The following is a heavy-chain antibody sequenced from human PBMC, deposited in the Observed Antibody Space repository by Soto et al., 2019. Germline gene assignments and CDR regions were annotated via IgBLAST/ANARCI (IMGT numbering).Heavy chain of an antibody. CDR3: ARIPNERGGWFDP. V-gene: IGHV1-2*04. CDR2: INPNSGVT. D-gene: IGHD2-8*01. Sequence: GASVKVSCKASGYTFTGYYMHWVRQAPGQGLEWMGWINPNSGVTKYAEEFQAWVTMTRDTSINTAYMELRSLRSDDTAVYYCARIPNERGGWFDPWGQGTQVTVSS. J-gene: IGHJ5*02. CDR1: GYTFTGYY.